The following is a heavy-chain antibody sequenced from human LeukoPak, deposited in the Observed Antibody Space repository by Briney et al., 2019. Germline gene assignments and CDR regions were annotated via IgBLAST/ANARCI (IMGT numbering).Heavy chain of an antibody. J-gene: IGHJ3*02. Sequence: ASVKVSCKASGYTFTSYDINWVRQATGQGLEWMGWINPNSGGTNYAQKFQGRVTMTRDTSISTAYMELSRLRSDDTAVYYCARERLRANWGRNAFDIWGQGTMVTVSS. CDR1: GYTFTSYD. V-gene: IGHV1-2*02. CDR2: INPNSGGT. CDR3: ARERLRANWGRNAFDI. D-gene: IGHD7-27*01.